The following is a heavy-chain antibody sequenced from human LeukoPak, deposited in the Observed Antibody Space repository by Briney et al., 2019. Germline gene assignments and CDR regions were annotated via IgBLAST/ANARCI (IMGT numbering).Heavy chain of an antibody. V-gene: IGHV1-46*01. CDR1: GYTFTSYN. J-gene: IGHJ5*02. D-gene: IGHD6-13*01. Sequence: ASVKVSCKAPGYTFTSYNIHWVRQAPGQGLEWVGRIDPRGGSIHYAQNFQGRVTMTRDTSTNTVYMELSSLRSEDTAVYYCARGLAAAGNNNWFDPWGQGTLVTVSS. CDR3: ARGLAAAGNNNWFDP. CDR2: IDPRGGSI.